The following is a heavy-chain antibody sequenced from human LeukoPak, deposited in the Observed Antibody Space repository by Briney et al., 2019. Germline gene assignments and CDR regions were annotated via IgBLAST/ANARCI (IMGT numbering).Heavy chain of an antibody. J-gene: IGHJ6*02. CDR2: IRSKAYGGTT. Sequence: GGSLRLSCTASGFTFGDYAMSWFRQAPGKGLEWVGFIRSKAYGGTTEYAASVNGRFTISRDDSKSIAYLQMNSLKTEDTAVYYCTRVHALVATIEIYYYGMDVWGQGTTVTVSS. CDR3: TRVHALVATIEIYYYGMDV. V-gene: IGHV3-49*03. CDR1: GFTFGDYA. D-gene: IGHD5-12*01.